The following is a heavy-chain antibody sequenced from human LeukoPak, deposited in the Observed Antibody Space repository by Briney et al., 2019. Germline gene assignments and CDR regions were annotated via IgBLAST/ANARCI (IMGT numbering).Heavy chain of an antibody. V-gene: IGHV3-74*01. Sequence: GGSLRLSCAASGFTFSTYWMHWVRQAPGKGLVWVSRINTDGSNTNYADSVKGRFTISRDNAENTLYLQMNSLRVEDTAVYYCAKVLDSSGYYYYFDYWGQGTLVTVSS. J-gene: IGHJ4*02. CDR2: INTDGSNT. CDR1: GFTFSTYW. CDR3: AKVLDSSGYYYYFDY. D-gene: IGHD3-22*01.